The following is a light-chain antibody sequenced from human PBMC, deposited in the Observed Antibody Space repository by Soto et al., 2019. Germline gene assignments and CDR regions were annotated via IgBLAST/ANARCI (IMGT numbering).Light chain of an antibody. CDR1: QSVSSK. J-gene: IGKJ1*01. CDR3: QQYGSSGT. Sequence: IVMKKSAATLSVSPGERTTLSCRASQSVSSKLAWYQQKPGQAPRLLIYGASNRATGIPDRFSGSGSGTDFTLTISRLETEDFAVYYCQQYGSSGTFGQGTKVDIK. CDR2: GAS. V-gene: IGKV3-20*01.